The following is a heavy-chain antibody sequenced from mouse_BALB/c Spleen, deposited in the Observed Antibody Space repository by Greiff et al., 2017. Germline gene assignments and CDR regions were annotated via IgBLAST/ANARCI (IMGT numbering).Heavy chain of an antibody. V-gene: IGHV5-12-1*01. J-gene: IGHJ2*01. CDR3: ARQGVLRYPFDY. CDR2: ISSGGGST. D-gene: IGHD1-1*01. Sequence: EVMLVESGGGLVKPGGSLKLSCAASGFAFSSYDMSWVRQTPEKRLEWVAYISSGGGSTYYPDTVKGRFTISRDNAKNTLYLQMSSLKSEDTAMYYCARQGVLRYPFDYWGQGTTLTVSS. CDR1: GFAFSSYD.